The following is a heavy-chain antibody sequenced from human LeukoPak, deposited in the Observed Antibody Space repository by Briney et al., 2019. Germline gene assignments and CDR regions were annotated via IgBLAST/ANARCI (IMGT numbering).Heavy chain of an antibody. D-gene: IGHD5-18*01. CDR3: AKGYTFGPNWFDP. Sequence: GGSLRLSCAASGFTFSNYVMTWVRQAPGKGLEWVSAISGSDGGTYYADSVKGRFTISRDNSKNMLSLQMNTLRAEDTAIYYCAKGYTFGPNWFDPWGQGTLVTVSS. CDR2: ISGSDGGT. CDR1: GFTFSNYV. V-gene: IGHV3-23*01. J-gene: IGHJ5*02.